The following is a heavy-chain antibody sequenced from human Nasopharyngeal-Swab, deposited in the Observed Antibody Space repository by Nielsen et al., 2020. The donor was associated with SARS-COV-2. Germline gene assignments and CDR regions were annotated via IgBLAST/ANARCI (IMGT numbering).Heavy chain of an antibody. J-gene: IGHJ5*02. Sequence: SETLSLTFTVSGCSMRSYYWSWIRQPPGKGLEWIGYIYSSGTTKYNPSLKSRVTISVDTSKNQFSLKLTSVTAADTAVYYCARSLFGGTSSSGHSWFDHWGQGSLVTVFS. V-gene: IGHV4-59*13. CDR3: ARSLFGGTSSSGHSWFDH. CDR2: IYSSGTT. D-gene: IGHD1-26*01. CDR1: GCSMRSYY.